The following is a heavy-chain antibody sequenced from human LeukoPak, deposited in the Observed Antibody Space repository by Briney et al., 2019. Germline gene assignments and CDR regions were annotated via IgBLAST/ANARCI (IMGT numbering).Heavy chain of an antibody. D-gene: IGHD5-18*01. Sequence: GGSLRLSCAASGFTLSSNYMSWVRQAPGKGLEWVSVIYSGGSTYYADSVKGRFTISRDNSKNTLYLQMNSPRAEDTAVYYCARGGYSYGYSWFAPWGQGTLVTVSS. J-gene: IGHJ5*02. CDR2: IYSGGST. CDR3: ARGGYSYGYSWFAP. CDR1: GFTLSSNY. V-gene: IGHV3-66*02.